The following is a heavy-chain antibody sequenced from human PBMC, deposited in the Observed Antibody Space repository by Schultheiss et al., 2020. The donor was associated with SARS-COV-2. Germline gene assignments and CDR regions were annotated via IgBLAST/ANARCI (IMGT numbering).Heavy chain of an antibody. CDR2: IRSKARNYAT. J-gene: IGHJ5*02. V-gene: IGHV3-73*01. CDR1: GFSFSGSG. Sequence: GGSLRLSCVTSGFSFSGSGIYWVRQASGKGLEWVGRIRSKARNYATTYAASVKGRFIISRDESRNTSYLQINSLKIEDTAVYYCTRNSTSSGWFDPWGQGTLVTVSS. D-gene: IGHD5-18*01. CDR3: TRNSTSSGWFDP.